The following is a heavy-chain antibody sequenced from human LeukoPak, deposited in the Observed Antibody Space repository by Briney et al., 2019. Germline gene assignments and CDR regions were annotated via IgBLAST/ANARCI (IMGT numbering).Heavy chain of an antibody. J-gene: IGHJ5*02. CDR1: RFTFSNYA. Sequence: GGSLRLSCAASRFTFSNYAMSWVRQAPGKGLELVSSIDASGCATYYADSVKGRFNISRENSKNTFYLQMHSLRAEDTAVYSCAKGSGSGWYGWFAPWGQGTLVTVSS. CDR2: IDASGCAT. CDR3: AKGSGSGWYGWFAP. V-gene: IGHV3-23*01. D-gene: IGHD6-19*01.